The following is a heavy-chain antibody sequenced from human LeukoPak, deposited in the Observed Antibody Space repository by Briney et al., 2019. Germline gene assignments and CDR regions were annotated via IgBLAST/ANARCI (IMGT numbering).Heavy chain of an antibody. CDR1: GYTFTGYY. Sequence: GASVKVSCKPSGYTFTGYYMHWVRQAPGQGLEWTGWINPDSGGTNYAQKFQGRVTMTRDMSINTAYMVLSSLRSDDTAVYYCARGGRADYGMDVWGQGTTVTVSS. CDR3: ARGGRADYGMDV. V-gene: IGHV1-2*02. J-gene: IGHJ6*02. D-gene: IGHD6-25*01. CDR2: INPDSGGT.